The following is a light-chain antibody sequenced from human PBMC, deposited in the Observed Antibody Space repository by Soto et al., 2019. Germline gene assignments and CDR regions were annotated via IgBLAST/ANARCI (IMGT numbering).Light chain of an antibody. Sequence: IVLTQSPGTLSLSPGERATLSCRASQSVSSSYLAWYQQKPGQAPRLLIYGASSRVTGIPDRFSGSGSGTDFTLTISRLEPEDFAVYYCQQYGSSHHTFGQGTRLEIK. V-gene: IGKV3-20*01. CDR3: QQYGSSHHT. CDR2: GAS. CDR1: QSVSSSY. J-gene: IGKJ5*01.